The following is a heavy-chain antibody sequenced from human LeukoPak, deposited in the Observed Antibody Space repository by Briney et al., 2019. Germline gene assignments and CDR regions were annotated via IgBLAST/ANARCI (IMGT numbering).Heavy chain of an antibody. J-gene: IGHJ6*02. CDR2: IDSDGSST. CDR3: ARGRYYDMDV. CDR1: GFTFSTYW. V-gene: IGHV3-74*01. Sequence: GGSLRLSCAASGFTFSTYWMHWVRQAPGKGLVWVSRIDSDGSSTTYADSVKGRLTISRDNAKNTLYLQLNSLRAEDTAVYSCARGRYYDMDVWGQGTTVTVSS.